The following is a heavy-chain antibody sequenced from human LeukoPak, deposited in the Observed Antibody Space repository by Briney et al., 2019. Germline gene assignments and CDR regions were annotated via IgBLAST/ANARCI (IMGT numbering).Heavy chain of an antibody. Sequence: PGGSLRLSCAASGFTFSSYGMHWVRQAPGKGLEWVAFIRYDGSNKYYADSVKGRFTISRDNSKNTLYLQMNSLRAEDTTVYYCAKDPNYYDSSGYYYGDAFDIWGQGTMVTVSS. CDR1: GFTFSSYG. J-gene: IGHJ3*02. CDR2: IRYDGSNK. D-gene: IGHD3-22*01. CDR3: AKDPNYYDSSGYYYGDAFDI. V-gene: IGHV3-30*02.